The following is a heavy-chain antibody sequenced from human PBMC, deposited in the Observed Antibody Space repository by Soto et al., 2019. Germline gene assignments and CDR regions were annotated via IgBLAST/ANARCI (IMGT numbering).Heavy chain of an antibody. CDR1: VDSVSSNSAA. D-gene: IGHD1-1*01. V-gene: IGHV6-1*01. J-gene: IGHJ3*02. CDR2: TYYRSKWTN. CDR3: ARGYAFDI. Sequence: SQTLSLTCAISVDSVSSNSAAGNWIRQSPSRGLEWLGRTYYRSKWTNDYALSVEGRITINPDTSKNQFSLQLNSLTPEDTAVYYCARGYAFDIWGQGTMVTVSS.